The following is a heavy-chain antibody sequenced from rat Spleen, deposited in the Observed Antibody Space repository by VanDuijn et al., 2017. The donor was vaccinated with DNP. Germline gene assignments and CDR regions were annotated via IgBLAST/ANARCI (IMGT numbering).Heavy chain of an antibody. CDR3: AREETYFGYDYFDY. CDR2: INTGSGGT. V-gene: IGHV1-43*01. J-gene: IGHJ2*01. D-gene: IGHD1-6*01. CDR1: GYTFTDYF. Sequence: QVQLQQSGAELAKPGSSVKISCRASGYTFTDYFISWIKQTTGQGLEYVGSINTGSGGTKYNEKFKGKATLTVDKSSSTAFMQLSSLTPDDTAVLYCAREETYFGYDYFDYWGQGAMVTVSS.